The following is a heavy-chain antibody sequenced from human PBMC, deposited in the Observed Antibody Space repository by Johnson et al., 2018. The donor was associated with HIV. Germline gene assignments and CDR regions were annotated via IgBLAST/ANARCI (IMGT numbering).Heavy chain of an antibody. CDR1: GFTVSSYA. J-gene: IGHJ3*02. Sequence: QMQLVESGGGLIQPGGSLRLSCAVSGFTVSSYAVHWVRQAPGKGLEWVALISYGGKNKYYADSLKGRFTISRDNSKNTVYLQMNSLRPEDTAVYYCAKDGGSYGGAFDIWGQGTMVTVSS. CDR2: ISYGGKNK. D-gene: IGHD1-26*01. V-gene: IGHV3-30*04. CDR3: AKDGGSYGGAFDI.